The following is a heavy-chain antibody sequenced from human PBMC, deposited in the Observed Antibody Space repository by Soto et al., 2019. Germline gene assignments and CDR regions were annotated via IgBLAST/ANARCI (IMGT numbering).Heavy chain of an antibody. CDR1: GYTFTSYD. V-gene: IGHV1-8*01. J-gene: IGHJ6*02. Sequence: QVQLVQSGAEVKKPGASVKVSCKASGYTFTSYDINWVRQVTGQGLEWMGWMNPNSGNTGYAQKFQGRVTMTRNTSISTAYMELSSLRSEDTAVYYCAGSSYSSGWFANYYYYYGMDVWGQGTTVTVSS. CDR2: MNPNSGNT. CDR3: AGSSYSSGWFANYYYYYGMDV. D-gene: IGHD6-19*01.